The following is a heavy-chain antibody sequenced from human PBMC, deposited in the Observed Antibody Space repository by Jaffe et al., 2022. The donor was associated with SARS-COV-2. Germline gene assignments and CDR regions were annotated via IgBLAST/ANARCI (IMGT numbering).Heavy chain of an antibody. Sequence: QVQLVESGGGVVQPGRSLRLSCAASGFTFSSYGMHWVRQAPGKGLEWVAVIWYDGSNKYYADSVKGRFTISRDNSKNTLYLQMNSLRAEDTAVYYCARVYSGDTAMARGPSDAFDIWGQGTMVTVSS. J-gene: IGHJ3*02. D-gene: IGHD5-18*01. CDR2: IWYDGSNK. CDR3: ARVYSGDTAMARGPSDAFDI. V-gene: IGHV3-33*01. CDR1: GFTFSSYG.